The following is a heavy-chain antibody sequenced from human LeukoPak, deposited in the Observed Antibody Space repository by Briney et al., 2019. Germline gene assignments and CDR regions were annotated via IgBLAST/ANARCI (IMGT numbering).Heavy chain of an antibody. J-gene: IGHJ4*02. CDR3: AKGGQWLDTYFDY. Sequence: GGSLRLSCAASGFTFSTYAMTWVRQAPGKGLEWVSAIGGSGRSTYYADSVKGRFTISRDNSKNTLYLQMNSLRAEDTAVYYCAKGGQWLDTYFDYWGQGTLVTVSS. CDR1: GFTFSTYA. V-gene: IGHV3-23*01. CDR2: IGGSGRST. D-gene: IGHD6-19*01.